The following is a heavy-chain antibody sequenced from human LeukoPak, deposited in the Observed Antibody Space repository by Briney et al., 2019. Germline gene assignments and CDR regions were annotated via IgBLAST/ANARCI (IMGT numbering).Heavy chain of an antibody. Sequence: GGSLRLSCAASGFTFSSYWMRWVRQAPGKGLEWVANIKQDGSEKYYVDSVKGRFTISRDNAKNSLYLQMNSLRAEDTAVYYCARETLYYYDSSGYGAYWGQGTLVTVSS. CDR1: GFTFSSYW. CDR3: ARETLYYYDSSGYGAY. J-gene: IGHJ4*02. D-gene: IGHD3-22*01. CDR2: IKQDGSEK. V-gene: IGHV3-7*01.